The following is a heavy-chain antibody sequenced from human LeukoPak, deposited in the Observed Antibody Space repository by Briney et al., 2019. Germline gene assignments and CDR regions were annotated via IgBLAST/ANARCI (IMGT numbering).Heavy chain of an antibody. CDR2: ISGSGGST. D-gene: IGHD5/OR15-5a*01. V-gene: IGHV3-23*01. CDR3: AKDMDIASTDDAFDI. Sequence: TGGSLRLSCVASGFTFTSYGMSWVRQAPGKGLEWVSAISGSGGSTYYADSVKGRFTISRDNSKNTLYLQMNSLRAEDTAVYYCAKDMDIASTDDAFDIWGQGTMVTVSS. J-gene: IGHJ3*02. CDR1: GFTFTSYG.